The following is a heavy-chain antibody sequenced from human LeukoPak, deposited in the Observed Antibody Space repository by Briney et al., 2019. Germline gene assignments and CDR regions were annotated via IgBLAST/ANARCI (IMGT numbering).Heavy chain of an antibody. Sequence: SQTLCLTCTVSGGSISSGGYYWSWIRQPPGKGLEWIGYIYHSGSTYYNPSLTSRVTISVDRSKNQFSLKLSSVTAADTAVYYCARAPIVGATNSAFDIWGQGTMVTVSS. V-gene: IGHV4-30-2*01. CDR2: IYHSGST. D-gene: IGHD1-26*01. CDR1: GGSISSGGYY. CDR3: ARAPIVGATNSAFDI. J-gene: IGHJ3*02.